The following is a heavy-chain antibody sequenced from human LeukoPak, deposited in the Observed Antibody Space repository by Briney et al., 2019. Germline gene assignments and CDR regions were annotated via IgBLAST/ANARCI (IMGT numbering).Heavy chain of an antibody. CDR3: THPAYDSSGNFDY. Sequence: GGSLRLSCAASGFTFSTYAMHWVRQAPGKGLEWVAVISYDGSSKYYADSVKGRFTISRDNSKNTLYLQMNSLRAEDTAVYYCTHPAYDSSGNFDYWGQGTLVTVSS. D-gene: IGHD3-22*01. J-gene: IGHJ4*02. CDR1: GFTFSTYA. CDR2: ISYDGSSK. V-gene: IGHV3-30*04.